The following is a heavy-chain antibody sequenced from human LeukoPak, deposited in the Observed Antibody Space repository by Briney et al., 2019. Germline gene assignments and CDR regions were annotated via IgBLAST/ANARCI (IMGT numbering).Heavy chain of an antibody. CDR1: GGSISSSNW. V-gene: IGHV4-4*02. CDR2: IYHSGST. CDR3: ARGGYCSSTSCYAFDI. J-gene: IGHJ3*02. D-gene: IGHD2-2*01. Sequence: SGTLSLTCAVSGGSISSSNWWSWVRQPPGKGLEWIGGIYHSGSTNYNPSLKSRVTISVGKSKNQFSLKLSSVTAADTAVYYCARGGYCSSTSCYAFDIWGQGTMVTVSS.